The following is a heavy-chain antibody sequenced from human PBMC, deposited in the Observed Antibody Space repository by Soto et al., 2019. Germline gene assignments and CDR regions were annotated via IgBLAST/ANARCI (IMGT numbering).Heavy chain of an antibody. CDR2: INHSGST. CDR1: GGSFSGYY. J-gene: IGHJ6*02. Sequence: SETLSLTCAVYGGSFSGYYWSWIRQPPGKGLEWIGEINHSGSTNYNPSLKSRVTTSVDTSKNQFSLKLSSVTAADTAVYYCARRRVVAATPLGYYYYGMDVWGQGTTVTVSS. D-gene: IGHD2-15*01. V-gene: IGHV4-34*01. CDR3: ARRRVVAATPLGYYYYGMDV.